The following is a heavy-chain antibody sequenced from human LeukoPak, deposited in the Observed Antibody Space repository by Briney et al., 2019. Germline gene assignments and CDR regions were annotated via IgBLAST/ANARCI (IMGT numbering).Heavy chain of an antibody. J-gene: IGHJ6*04. CDR2: INSDGSSP. CDR1: GFTFSSYW. Sequence: PGGSLRLSCAASGFTFSSYWMHWVRQPPGKGLVWVSRINSDGSSPRYADSVKGRFTISRDNTKNTLYLQMNSLRAEDTAVYYCAREIGYCSGGSCEGYYYGMDVWGKGTTVTVSS. D-gene: IGHD2-15*01. CDR3: AREIGYCSGGSCEGYYYGMDV. V-gene: IGHV3-74*01.